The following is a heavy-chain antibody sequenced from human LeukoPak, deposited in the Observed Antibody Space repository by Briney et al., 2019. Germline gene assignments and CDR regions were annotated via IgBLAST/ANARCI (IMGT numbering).Heavy chain of an antibody. D-gene: IGHD4-17*01. CDR2: IIPIFGTA. CDR3: ARAPSDGDYVGYYYMDV. V-gene: IGHV1-69*05. J-gene: IGHJ6*03. Sequence: SVKVSFKASGRTFSSYAISWVRQPPGQGLAWMGGIIPIFGTANYAQKFQGRVTITTDESTSTAYMELSSLRSEDTAVYYCARAPSDGDYVGYYYMDVWGKGTTVTVSS. CDR1: GRTFSSYA.